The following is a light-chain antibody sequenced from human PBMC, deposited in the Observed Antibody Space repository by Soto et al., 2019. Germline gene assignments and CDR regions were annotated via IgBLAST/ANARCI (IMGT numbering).Light chain of an antibody. Sequence: EIVLTQSPGTLSLSPGERATLSCRASQSVSSSYLAWYQQKPGQAPRLLIYGASNRATGIPDRFSGSWSGTDFTLTISRLEPEDFAVYYCQQYGSSLPFGPGTKVDIK. CDR1: QSVSSSY. CDR3: QQYGSSLP. V-gene: IGKV3-20*01. CDR2: GAS. J-gene: IGKJ3*01.